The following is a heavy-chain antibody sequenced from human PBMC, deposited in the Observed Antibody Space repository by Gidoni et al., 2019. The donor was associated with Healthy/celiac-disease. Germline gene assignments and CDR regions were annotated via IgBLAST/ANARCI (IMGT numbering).Heavy chain of an antibody. D-gene: IGHD2-2*02. V-gene: IGHV5-10-1*03. Sequence: EVKLVQSGAEVKKPGESLRISCKGAGYSFTSYWISWVRQMPGKGLEWMGRIDPSDSYTNYSPSFQGHVTISADKSISTAYLQWSSLKASDTAMYYCARHAEAACSSTSCYIEYYYYYYMDVWGKGTTVTVSS. CDR3: ARHAEAACSSTSCYIEYYYYYYMDV. J-gene: IGHJ6*03. CDR1: GYSFTSYW. CDR2: IDPSDSYT.